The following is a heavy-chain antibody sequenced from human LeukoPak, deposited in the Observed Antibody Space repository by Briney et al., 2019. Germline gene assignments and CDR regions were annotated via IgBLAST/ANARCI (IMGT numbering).Heavy chain of an antibody. D-gene: IGHD1-26*01. Sequence: GGSLRLSCSASGFTFSSYAMSWVRQAPGKGLEWVSAISGSGGSTYYADSVKGRFTISRDNSKNTLYLQMNSLRAEDTAVYYCAYELVGAPDFDYWGQGTLVTVSS. V-gene: IGHV3-23*01. CDR2: ISGSGGST. J-gene: IGHJ4*02. CDR1: GFTFSSYA. CDR3: AYELVGAPDFDY.